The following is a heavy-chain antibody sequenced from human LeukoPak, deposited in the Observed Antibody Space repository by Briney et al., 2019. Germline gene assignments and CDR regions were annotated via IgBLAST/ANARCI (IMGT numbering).Heavy chain of an antibody. CDR1: GGSFSGYY. Sequence: RPSETLSLTCAAYGGSFSGYYWSWIRQPPGKGLEWIGEINHSGSTNYNPSLKSRVTISVDTSKNQFSLKLSSVTAADTAVYYCARGRIARAAYWGQGTLVTVSS. V-gene: IGHV4-34*01. J-gene: IGHJ4*02. CDR3: ARGRIARAAY. CDR2: INHSGST.